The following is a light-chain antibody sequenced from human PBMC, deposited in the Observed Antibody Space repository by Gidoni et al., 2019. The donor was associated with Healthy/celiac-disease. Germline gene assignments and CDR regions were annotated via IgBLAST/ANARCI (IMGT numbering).Light chain of an antibody. Sequence: EIVLTQSPGTLSLSPGERATLSCRASQSVSSSYLAWYQQKPGQAPRLLIYGASRRATGIPDRFSGIGSGTDFTLTISRLEPEDFAVYYCQQYGSSPATFGQGTKVEIK. CDR3: QQYGSSPAT. V-gene: IGKV3-20*01. CDR1: QSVSSSY. CDR2: GAS. J-gene: IGKJ1*01.